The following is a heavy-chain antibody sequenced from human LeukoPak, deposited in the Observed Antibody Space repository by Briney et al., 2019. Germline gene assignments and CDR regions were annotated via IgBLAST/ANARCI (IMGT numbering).Heavy chain of an antibody. CDR2: IKQDGSEK. V-gene: IGHV3-7*01. Sequence: GGSLRLSCAASGFSFSSYWMSWVRQASGKGLEWVANIKQDGSEKDYVDSVKGRFTISRDNAKNSLYLQMNSLRAEDTAVYYCAREWELLRYFDYWGQGTLVTVSS. CDR3: AREWELLRYFDY. D-gene: IGHD1-26*01. CDR1: GFSFSSYW. J-gene: IGHJ4*02.